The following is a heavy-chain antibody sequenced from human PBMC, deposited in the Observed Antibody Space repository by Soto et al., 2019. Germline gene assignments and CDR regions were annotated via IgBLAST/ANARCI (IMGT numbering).Heavy chain of an antibody. Sequence: GASVKVSCKASGGTFSSYTISWVRQAPGQGLEWMGRIIPILGIANYAQKFQGRVTITADKSTSTAYMELSSLRSEDTAVYYCARDFNYDSSGSDAAFDIWGQGTMVTVSS. V-gene: IGHV1-69*04. D-gene: IGHD3-22*01. J-gene: IGHJ3*02. CDR2: IIPILGIA. CDR1: GGTFSSYT. CDR3: ARDFNYDSSGSDAAFDI.